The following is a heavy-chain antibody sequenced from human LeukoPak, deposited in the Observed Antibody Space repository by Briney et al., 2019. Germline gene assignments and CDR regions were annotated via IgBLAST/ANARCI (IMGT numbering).Heavy chain of an antibody. CDR2: ISGSGSSI. D-gene: IGHD3-10*02. V-gene: IGHV3-48*03. CDR3: AELGITMIGSV. J-gene: IGHJ6*04. CDR1: AFSFTTYE. Sequence: PGGSLRLSCTASAFSFTTYEMNWVRQAPGKGLEWVSYISGSGSSIYYADSVKGRFTISRDNAKNSLYLQMNSLRAEDTAVYYCAELGITMIGSVWGKGTTVTISS.